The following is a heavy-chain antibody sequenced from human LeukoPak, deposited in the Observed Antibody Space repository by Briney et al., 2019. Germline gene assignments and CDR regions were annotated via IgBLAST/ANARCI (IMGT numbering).Heavy chain of an antibody. CDR1: GFTFSSYG. V-gene: IGHV3-30*02. CDR2: IRYDGSNK. CDR3: AREAYYDFWSGYYTGISAFDI. Sequence: PGGSLRLSCAASGFTFSSYGMHWVRQAPGKGLEWVAFIRYDGSNKYYADSVKGRFTISRDNAKNTLYLQMNSLRAEDTAVYYCAREAYYDFWSGYYTGISAFDIWGQGTMVTVSS. J-gene: IGHJ3*02. D-gene: IGHD3-3*01.